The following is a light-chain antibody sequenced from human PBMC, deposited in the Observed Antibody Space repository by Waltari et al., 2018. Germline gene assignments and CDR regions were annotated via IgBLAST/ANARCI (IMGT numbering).Light chain of an antibody. CDR3: AAWDASLNGPV. CDR2: GVS. V-gene: IGLV2-23*02. CDR1: SSDVGSYNL. J-gene: IGLJ2*01. Sequence: QSALTQPASVSGSPGQSITISCTGTSSDVGSYNLVSWYQHRPCKAPKLIVYGVSKRPSGVYKSFSGSKSGNTASLTISGLRTEDEADYYCAAWDASLNGPVFAGGTKLTVL.